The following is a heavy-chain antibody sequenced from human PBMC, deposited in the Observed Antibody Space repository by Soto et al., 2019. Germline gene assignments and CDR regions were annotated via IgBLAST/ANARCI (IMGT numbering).Heavy chain of an antibody. Sequence: QVQLQESGPGLVKPSQTLSLTCTVSGGSISSGGYYWSWIRQHPGKGLEWIGYIYYSGSTYYNPSLKSRVTISVPTSKNLFSLNLRSVTAADTAVYFCARAGSGSGYYYGMDVWGQGTTVTVSS. CDR2: IYYSGST. D-gene: IGHD1-26*01. J-gene: IGHJ6*02. V-gene: IGHV4-31*03. CDR1: GGSISSGGYY. CDR3: ARAGSGSGYYYGMDV.